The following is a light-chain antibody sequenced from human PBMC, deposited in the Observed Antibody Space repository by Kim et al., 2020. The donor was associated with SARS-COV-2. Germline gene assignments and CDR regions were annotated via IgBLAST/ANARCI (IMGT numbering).Light chain of an antibody. CDR1: QSVDGW. Sequence: DIQMTQSPSTLSAFVGDRVTITCRASQSVDGWLAWFQQKPGKAPTLLIYQASKLASGVPSRFSGSGSGTDFTLTVDNLQPHDSAVYYCKQYETYWTFGPGTKVDIK. CDR2: QAS. J-gene: IGKJ1*01. V-gene: IGKV1-5*03. CDR3: KQYETYWT.